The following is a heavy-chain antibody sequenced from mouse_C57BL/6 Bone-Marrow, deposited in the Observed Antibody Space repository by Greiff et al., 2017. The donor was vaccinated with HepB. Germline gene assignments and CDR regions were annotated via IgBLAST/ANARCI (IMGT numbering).Heavy chain of an antibody. D-gene: IGHD1-1*01. CDR2: IRNKANNHAT. CDR1: GFTFSDAW. Sequence: EVMLVESGGGLVQPGGSMKLSCAASGFTFSDAWMDWVRQSPEKGLEWVAEIRNKANNHATYYAESVKGRFTISRDDSKSSVYLQMNSLRAEDTGIYYCTPAYGYYYAMDYWGQGTSVTVSS. J-gene: IGHJ4*01. CDR3: TPAYGYYYAMDY. V-gene: IGHV6-6*01.